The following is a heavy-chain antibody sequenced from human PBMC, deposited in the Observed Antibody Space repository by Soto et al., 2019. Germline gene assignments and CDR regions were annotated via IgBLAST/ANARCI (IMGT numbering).Heavy chain of an antibody. CDR2: ISYSGST. J-gene: IGHJ4*02. D-gene: IGHD6-19*01. Sequence: SETLSLTCTVSGDSISRFYWSWIRQPPGKGLEWLGYISYSGSTNYSPALRSRVTISADTSKNQFSLRLNAVTAADTAVYYCARDDSTGGFDFWGQGALVTVSS. CDR1: GDSISRFY. V-gene: IGHV4-59*01. CDR3: ARDDSTGGFDF.